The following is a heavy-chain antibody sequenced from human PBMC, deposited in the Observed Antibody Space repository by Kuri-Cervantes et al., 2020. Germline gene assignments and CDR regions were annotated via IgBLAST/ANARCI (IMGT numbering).Heavy chain of an antibody. CDR3: ALSSSSWGLNYYYYMDV. CDR2: ISGSGGST. D-gene: IGHD6-13*01. V-gene: IGHV3-23*01. Sequence: ETLSLTCAASGFTFSSYAMSWVRQAPGKGLEWVSAISGSGGSTYYADSVKGRFTISRDNSKNTLYLQMNSLRAEDTAVYYCALSSSSWGLNYYYYMDVWSKGTTVTVSS. J-gene: IGHJ6*03. CDR1: GFTFSSYA.